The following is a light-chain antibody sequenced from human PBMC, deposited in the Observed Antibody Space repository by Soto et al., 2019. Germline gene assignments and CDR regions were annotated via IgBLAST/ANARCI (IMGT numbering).Light chain of an antibody. V-gene: IGKV3-15*01. CDR3: QQGHNWPLT. Sequence: EIVMTQSPATLSLSPGERAALSCRASQSINSELAWYQQKPGQPPRLLIYGASASATGVPARFTGSESGSEFTLTISALQSEDFAVYYCQQGHNWPLTFGQGTRLEI. J-gene: IGKJ2*01. CDR1: QSINSE. CDR2: GAS.